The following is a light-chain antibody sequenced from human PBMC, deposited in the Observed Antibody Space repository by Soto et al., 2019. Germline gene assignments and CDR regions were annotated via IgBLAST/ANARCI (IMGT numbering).Light chain of an antibody. Sequence: QPVLTQSPSASASLGASVKLTCTVSSGHSTYAIAWHQQQPEKGPRYLMKLNSDGSHSKGDGIPDRFSGSSSGTERYLTISSLQSEDEADYYCQTWGTGIRVVFGGGTKLTVL. CDR2: LNSDGSH. V-gene: IGLV4-69*01. J-gene: IGLJ2*01. CDR1: SGHSTYA. CDR3: QTWGTGIRVV.